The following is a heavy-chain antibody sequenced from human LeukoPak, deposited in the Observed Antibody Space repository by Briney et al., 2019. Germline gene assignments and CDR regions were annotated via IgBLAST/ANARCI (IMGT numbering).Heavy chain of an antibody. Sequence: SETLSLTCTVSGGSISNYYWNWIRQPPGKGLEWIGYIYYSGSTNYNPSLKSRVTISVDTSKNQFSLKLSSVTAADTAVYYCARDITMIMYWGQGTLVTVSS. CDR3: ARDITMIMY. CDR1: GGSISNYY. V-gene: IGHV4-59*01. CDR2: IYYSGST. J-gene: IGHJ4*02. D-gene: IGHD3-22*01.